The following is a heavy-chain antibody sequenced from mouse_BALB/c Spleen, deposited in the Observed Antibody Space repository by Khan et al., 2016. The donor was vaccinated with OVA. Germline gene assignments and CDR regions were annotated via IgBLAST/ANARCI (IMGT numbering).Heavy chain of an antibody. CDR1: GYTFTSYT. CDR3: VRDGAYHRNDGWFAY. V-gene: IGHV1-4*01. D-gene: IGHD2-14*01. Sequence: QVQLQQSGAELARPGASVKMSCKASGYTFTSYTIHWIKLRPGQGLEWIGYINPSNGYTNYNQKFRDKATLTADNSSTTAYMQLSSLTSDDSAVYNCVRDGAYHRNDGWFAYWGQGTLVTVSA. J-gene: IGHJ3*01. CDR2: INPSNGYT.